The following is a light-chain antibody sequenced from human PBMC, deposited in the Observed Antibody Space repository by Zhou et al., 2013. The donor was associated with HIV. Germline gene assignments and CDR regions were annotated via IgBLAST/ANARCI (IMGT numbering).Light chain of an antibody. CDR1: TSDIGAYSF. CDR2: DVS. CDR3: SSYRVRXTQDVV. V-gene: IGLV2-14*03. J-gene: IGLJ2*01. Sequence: QSALTQPASVSGSPGQSITISCTGTTSDIGAYSFVSWYQQHPGQAPKLIISDVSNRPLGVSDRFSGSKSGYTASLTISGLQADDEADYYCSSYRVRXTQDVVFGGGTRLTVL.